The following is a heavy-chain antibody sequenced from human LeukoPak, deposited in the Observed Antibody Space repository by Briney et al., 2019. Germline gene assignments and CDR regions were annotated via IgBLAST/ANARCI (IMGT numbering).Heavy chain of an antibody. CDR2: IKQDGSEK. J-gene: IGHJ6*03. CDR1: GFTFSSYW. D-gene: IGHD5-12*01. CDR3: ARGEATIGEYYYYYYYMDV. Sequence: GGSLRLSCAASGFTFSSYWMSWVRQAPGKGLEWVANIKQDGSEKYYVDSVKGRFTISRDNAKNSLYLQMNSLRAEDTAVYYCARGEATIGEYYYYYYYMDVWGKGTTVTISS. V-gene: IGHV3-7*01.